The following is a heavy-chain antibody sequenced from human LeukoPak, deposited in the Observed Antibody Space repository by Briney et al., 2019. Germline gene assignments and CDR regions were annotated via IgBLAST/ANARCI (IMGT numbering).Heavy chain of an antibody. Sequence: GRSLRLSCAASGFTFSSYAMHWVCQAPGKGLEWVAVISYDGSNKYYADSVKGRFTISRDNSKNTLYLQMNSLRAEDTAVYYCARDGGDRFLDYWGQGTLVTVSS. CDR1: GFTFSSYA. D-gene: IGHD2-15*01. CDR3: ARDGGDRFLDY. V-gene: IGHV3-30-3*01. CDR2: ISYDGSNK. J-gene: IGHJ4*02.